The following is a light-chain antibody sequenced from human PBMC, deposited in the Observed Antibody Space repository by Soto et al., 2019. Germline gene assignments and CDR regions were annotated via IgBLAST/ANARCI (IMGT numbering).Light chain of an antibody. CDR1: SSDIGAGYD. J-gene: IGLJ3*02. CDR2: GNS. Sequence: QSVLTQPPSVSGAPGQRVTISCTGSSSDIGAGYDVHWYQHFPGTAPKLLIYGNSNRPSGVPDRFSGSKSGTSASLAITGLQAEDEADYYCQSYDSRLTGWGMFGGGTKLTVL. CDR3: QSYDSRLTGWGM. V-gene: IGLV1-40*01.